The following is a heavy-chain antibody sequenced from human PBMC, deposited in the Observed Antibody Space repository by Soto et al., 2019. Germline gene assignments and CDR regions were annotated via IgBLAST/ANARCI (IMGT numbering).Heavy chain of an antibody. CDR1: GYTFIGYY. D-gene: IGHD2-15*01. V-gene: IGHV1-2*02. Sequence: ASVKVSCKASGYTFIGYYIHWVRQAPGQGLEWMGWINPNSGGTNYAQKFQGRVTMTRDTSISTAYMELSRLRSDDTAVYYCARDGEDIVVVVAAKSYYGMDVWGQGTTVTVS. J-gene: IGHJ6*02. CDR2: INPNSGGT. CDR3: ARDGEDIVVVVAAKSYYGMDV.